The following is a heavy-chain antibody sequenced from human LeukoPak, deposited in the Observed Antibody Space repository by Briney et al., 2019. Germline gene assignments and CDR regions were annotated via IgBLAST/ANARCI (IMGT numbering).Heavy chain of an antibody. J-gene: IGHJ5*02. Sequence: SETLSLTCTDSRGSITSYYWSWIREPPGKGLEWIGYIYYSGSTNYNPSLKSRVSISVDTSKNQFSLKMSSVTAADTAVYYCARQAVAGTDLWGQGTLVTVSS. CDR3: ARQAVAGTDL. CDR1: RGSITSYY. V-gene: IGHV4-59*01. CDR2: IYYSGST. D-gene: IGHD6-19*01.